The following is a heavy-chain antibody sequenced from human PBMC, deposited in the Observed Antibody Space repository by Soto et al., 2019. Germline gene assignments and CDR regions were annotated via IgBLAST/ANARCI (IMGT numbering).Heavy chain of an antibody. CDR3: ARQRTSVVTQAYFDS. CDR1: GDSINNRSYY. CDR2: IYYSGST. D-gene: IGHD2-21*02. V-gene: IGHV4-39*01. J-gene: IGHJ4*02. Sequence: SETLSLTCTVTGDSINNRSYYWGWIRQPPGKGLEWIGSIYYSGSTYNNPSLKSRVSMSVDTSKNQFSLKLRSVTAADMALYYCARQRTSVVTQAYFDSWGQGSLVTVSS.